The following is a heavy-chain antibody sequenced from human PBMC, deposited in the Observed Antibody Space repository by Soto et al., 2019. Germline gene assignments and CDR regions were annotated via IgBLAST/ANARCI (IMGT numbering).Heavy chain of an antibody. D-gene: IGHD3-22*01. CDR2: IYSGGST. J-gene: IGHJ3*02. CDR1: GFTVSSNY. V-gene: IGHV3-53*01. Sequence: EVQLVESGGGLIQPGGSLRLSCAASGFTVSSNYMSWVRQAPGKGLEWVSVIYSGGSTYYADSVKGRFTISRHNSKNTLYLQMNSLRAEDTAGYYCARNYDSTAGGAFDIWGQGTMVTVSS. CDR3: ARNYDSTAGGAFDI.